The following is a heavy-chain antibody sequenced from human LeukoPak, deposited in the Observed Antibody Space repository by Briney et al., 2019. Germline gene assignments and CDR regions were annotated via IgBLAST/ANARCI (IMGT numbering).Heavy chain of an antibody. CDR1: GGSLSDNY. CDR2: VYSGGGT. D-gene: IGHD6-19*01. Sequence: SETLSLTCTVSGGSLSDNYWVWLRQPPGRGLEWVGYVYSGGGTSYNPSLKSRVTISVDTSQNRFSLKLTSVTAADTAVYYCARRRFAVPGTVWFDHWGQGTLVTVSS. J-gene: IGHJ5*02. CDR3: ARRRFAVPGTVWFDH. V-gene: IGHV4-4*09.